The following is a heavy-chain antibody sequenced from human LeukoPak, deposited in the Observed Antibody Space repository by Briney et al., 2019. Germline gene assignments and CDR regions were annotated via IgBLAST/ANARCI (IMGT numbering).Heavy chain of an antibody. V-gene: IGHV3-7*03. Sequence: SGGSLRLSCAASGFTFSSYWMSWVRQAPGKGLEWVANIKQDGSEKYYVDSVKGRFTISRDNAKNSLYLQMNSLRAEDTAVYYCAKEPTPTWYRTTLFDYWGQGTLVTVSS. D-gene: IGHD6-13*01. CDR2: IKQDGSEK. CDR1: GFTFSSYW. J-gene: IGHJ4*02. CDR3: AKEPTPTWYRTTLFDY.